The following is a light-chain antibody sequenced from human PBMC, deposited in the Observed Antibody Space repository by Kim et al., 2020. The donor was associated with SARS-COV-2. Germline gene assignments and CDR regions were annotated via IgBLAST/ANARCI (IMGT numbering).Light chain of an antibody. J-gene: IGLJ1*01. V-gene: IGLV2-14*03. CDR1: NSDVGGFNY. CDR2: DVS. CDR3: SSYTSSSTFV. Sequence: QSITISCTGTNSDVGGFNYVSWYLQHPGKAPKLMIYDVSKRPSGVSNRFSGSKSGNTASLTISGLQAEDEAEYYCSSYTSSSTFVFGAGTKVTVL.